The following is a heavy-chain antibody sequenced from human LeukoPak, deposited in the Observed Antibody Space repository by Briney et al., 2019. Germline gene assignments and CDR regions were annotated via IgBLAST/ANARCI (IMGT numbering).Heavy chain of an antibody. J-gene: IGHJ5*02. D-gene: IGHD4-11*01. CDR2: ISAYNGNT. Sequence: ASVNVSCKASGYTFTSYGISWVRQAPGQGLEWMGWISAYNGNTNYAQKLQGRVTMTTDTSTSTAYMELRSLRSDDTAVYYCARLRSDDYSNYPRANWFDPWGQGTLVTVSS. V-gene: IGHV1-18*01. CDR3: ARLRSDDYSNYPRANWFDP. CDR1: GYTFTSYG.